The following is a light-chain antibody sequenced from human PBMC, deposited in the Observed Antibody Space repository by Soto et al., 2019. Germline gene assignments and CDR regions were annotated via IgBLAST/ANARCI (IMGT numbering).Light chain of an antibody. Sequence: DIQVTQSPSSVSASVGDRVTITCRASQDIAAYLAWYQHKPGRAPELLIHAASSLQSGVPSRFSDSGSGTDFTLTINSLQPEDFATYYCQQAYSFPITFGQGTRLEIK. CDR3: QQAYSFPIT. CDR2: AAS. V-gene: IGKV1D-12*01. J-gene: IGKJ5*01. CDR1: QDIAAY.